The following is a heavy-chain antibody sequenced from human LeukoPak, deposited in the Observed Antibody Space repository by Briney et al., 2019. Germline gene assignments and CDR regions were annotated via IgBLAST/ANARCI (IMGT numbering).Heavy chain of an antibody. CDR2: IRASGGIT. Sequence: QPGGSLRLTCAASGFSFRGYAISWVRQAPGKGLEWVSTIRASGGITYYADSVKGRFTISRDDSKNTLFLQMNSLRAEDTAIYYCAKDLEGRSDYYLKYFQHWGQGTLVTVSS. V-gene: IGHV3-23*01. CDR1: GFSFRGYA. D-gene: IGHD4-17*01. CDR3: AKDLEGRSDYYLKYFQH. J-gene: IGHJ1*01.